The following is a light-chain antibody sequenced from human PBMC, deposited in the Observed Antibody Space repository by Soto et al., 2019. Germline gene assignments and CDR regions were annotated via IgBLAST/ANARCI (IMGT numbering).Light chain of an antibody. V-gene: IGLV2-11*01. CDR1: SSDVGGYNY. CDR2: DVN. CDR3: CSYAGSYTLV. J-gene: IGLJ1*01. Sequence: QSVLTQPRSVSWSPGQSVTISCTGTSSDVGGYNYLSWYQQHPGKAPKLMIYDVNKRPSGVPDRFSGSKSGNTASLTISGLQAEDEADYYCCSYAGSYTLVFGTGTRSPS.